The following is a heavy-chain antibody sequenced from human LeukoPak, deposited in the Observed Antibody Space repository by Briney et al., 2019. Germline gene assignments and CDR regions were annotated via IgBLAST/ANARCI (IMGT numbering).Heavy chain of an antibody. CDR3: ARDHYWFDP. CDR1: GFTFSSYS. V-gene: IGHV3-48*04. Sequence: PGGSLRLSCAASGFTFSSYSMNWVRQAPGKGLEWVSYISSSGSTIYYADSVKGRFTISRDNAKNSLYLQMNSLRAEDTAVYYCARDHYWFDPWGQGTLVTVSS. J-gene: IGHJ5*02. CDR2: ISSSGSTI.